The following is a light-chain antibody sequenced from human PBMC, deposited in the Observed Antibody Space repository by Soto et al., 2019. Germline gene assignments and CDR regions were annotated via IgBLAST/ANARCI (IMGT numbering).Light chain of an antibody. Sequence: NFMLTQPHSVSESPGKTVTISCTRSSGSIASNYVQWYQQRPGSAPTTVIYDDNQRPSGVPDRFSGSIDSSSNSASLTISGLKTDDEADYYCQSYDTNIWVFGGGTKVTVL. CDR3: QSYDTNIWV. V-gene: IGLV6-57*04. CDR2: DDN. CDR1: SGSIASNY. J-gene: IGLJ3*02.